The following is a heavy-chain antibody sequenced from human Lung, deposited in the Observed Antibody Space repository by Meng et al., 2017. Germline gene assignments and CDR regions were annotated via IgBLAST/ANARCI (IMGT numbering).Heavy chain of an antibody. V-gene: IGHV1-2*06. D-gene: IGHD6-25*01. CDR1: GYNFPDYY. Sequence: ASVKVSCKPSGYNFPDYYIHWLRRAPGQGLEWMGRINRKSGDTHYAQKFQARVTMTGDTSISTAYMELSGLRSDDTAMYYCARDEDISAAGKLFGDYWGQGTLVTVSS. J-gene: IGHJ4*02. CDR3: ARDEDISAAGKLFGDY. CDR2: INRKSGDT.